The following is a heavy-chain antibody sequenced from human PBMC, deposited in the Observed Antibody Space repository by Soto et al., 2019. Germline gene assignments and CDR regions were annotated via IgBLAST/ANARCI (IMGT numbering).Heavy chain of an antibody. J-gene: IGHJ4*02. V-gene: IGHV4-34*01. CDR2: IKHSGST. Sequence: QVHLQQWGAGLLKPSETLSLTCAVYGGSFSGYYWSWIRQPPGKGLEWIGEIKHSGSTNYNPSLKSRVTISVDTSRDQFSLKLSSVTAADTAVYYCASAHYDILTGYYGNYWGQGTLVTVSS. CDR1: GGSFSGYY. D-gene: IGHD3-9*01. CDR3: ASAHYDILTGYYGNY.